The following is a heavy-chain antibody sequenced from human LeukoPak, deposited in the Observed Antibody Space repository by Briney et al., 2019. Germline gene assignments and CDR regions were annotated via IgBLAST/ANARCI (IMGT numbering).Heavy chain of an antibody. CDR1: RGSISSSSYY. V-gene: IGHV4-39*01. J-gene: IGHJ4*02. D-gene: IGHD3-9*01. CDR3: ASAGYDILTFDY. Sequence: PSETLSLNCTVSRGSISSSSYYWGWIRQPPGKGLEWIGSIYYSGSTYYNPSLKSRVTISVDTSKNQFSLKLSSVTAADTAVYYCASAGYDILTFDYWGQGTLVTVSS. CDR2: IYYSGST.